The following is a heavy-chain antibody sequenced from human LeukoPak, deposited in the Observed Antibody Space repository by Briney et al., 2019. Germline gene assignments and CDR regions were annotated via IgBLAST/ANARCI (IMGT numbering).Heavy chain of an antibody. CDR2: ISSGSSTI. CDR3: ARVRNGYCFDY. CDR1: GFTFSTYT. J-gene: IGHJ4*02. Sequence: PGGSLRLSCAASGFTFSTYTMSWVRQAPGKGLEWVSYISSGSSTIYYADSVEGRFTISRDNAKNSLYLQMNSLRAEDTAVYYCARVRNGYCFDYWGQGTLVTVSS. D-gene: IGHD3-3*01. V-gene: IGHV3-48*04.